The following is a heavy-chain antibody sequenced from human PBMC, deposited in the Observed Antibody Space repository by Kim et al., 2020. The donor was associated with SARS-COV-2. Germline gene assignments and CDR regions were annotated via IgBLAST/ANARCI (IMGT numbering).Heavy chain of an antibody. Sequence: GGSLRLSCAASGFSFNTNDMHWVRQPPGKGLEWVSAIGTAGATFYPDSVRGRFTISRDTVKNFVYLQMNNLRAGDTAVYYFARGSSSSGWFIDYWGQGTLVTVSS. CDR3: ARGSSSSGWFIDY. D-gene: IGHD6-19*01. J-gene: IGHJ4*02. CDR2: IGTAGAT. CDR1: GFSFNTND. V-gene: IGHV3-13*01.